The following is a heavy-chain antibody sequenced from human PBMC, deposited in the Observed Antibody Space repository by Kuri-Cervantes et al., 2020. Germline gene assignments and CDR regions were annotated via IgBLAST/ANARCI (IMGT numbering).Heavy chain of an antibody. CDR1: GFTVSSNY. Sequence: LSLTCAASGFTVSSNYMSWVRQAPGKGLEWVSVIYSGGSTYYADSVKGRFTISRDNSKNTLYLQMNSLRAEDTAVYYCARGRYCSGGSCYSRRHYYYYYGMDVWGQGTTVTVSS. D-gene: IGHD2-15*01. J-gene: IGHJ6*02. CDR3: ARGRYCSGGSCYSRRHYYYYYGMDV. CDR2: IYSGGST. V-gene: IGHV3-66*01.